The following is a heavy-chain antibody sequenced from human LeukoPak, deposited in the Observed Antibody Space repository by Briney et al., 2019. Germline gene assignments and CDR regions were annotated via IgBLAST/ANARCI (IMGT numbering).Heavy chain of an antibody. CDR1: GFTFSTYA. CDR2: ISYDGSNT. Sequence: PGGSLRLSCAASGFTFSTYAMYWVRQAPGKGLEWVAVISYDGSNTYCADSVKGRFSISRDNSKNTLYLQMNSLRAEDTAVYYCAKDDYGMDVWGRGTTVTVSS. V-gene: IGHV3-30-3*01. CDR3: AKDDYGMDV. J-gene: IGHJ6*02.